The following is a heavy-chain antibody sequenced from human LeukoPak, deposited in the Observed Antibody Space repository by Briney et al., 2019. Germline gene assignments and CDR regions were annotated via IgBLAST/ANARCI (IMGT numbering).Heavy chain of an antibody. Sequence: SETLSLTCTVSGGSISSSSYYWGWIRQPPGKGLEWIGSIYYSGSTYYNPSLKSRVTISVDTSKNQFSLKLSSVTAADTAVYYCARQGRITMIVVVISYFDYWGQGTLVTVSS. D-gene: IGHD3-22*01. J-gene: IGHJ4*02. CDR1: GGSISSSSYY. CDR2: IYYSGST. V-gene: IGHV4-39*01. CDR3: ARQGRITMIVVVISYFDY.